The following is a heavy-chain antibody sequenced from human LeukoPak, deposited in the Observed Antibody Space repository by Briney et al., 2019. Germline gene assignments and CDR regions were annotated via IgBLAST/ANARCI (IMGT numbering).Heavy chain of an antibody. J-gene: IGHJ4*02. V-gene: IGHV3-30-3*01. CDR2: ISYDGSNK. CDR3: AREAEVRVGESPPFDY. D-gene: IGHD3-10*01. CDR1: GFTFSSYA. Sequence: HSGGSLRLSCAASGFTFSSYAMHWVRKAPGKGLEWVAVISYDGSNKYYADSVKGRFTISRDNSKNTLYLQMNSLRAEDTAVYYCAREAEVRVGESPPFDYWGQGTLVTVSS.